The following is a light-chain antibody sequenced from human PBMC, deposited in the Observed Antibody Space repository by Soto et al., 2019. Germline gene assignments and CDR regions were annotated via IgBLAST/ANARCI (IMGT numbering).Light chain of an antibody. Sequence: QSVLTQPASVSGSPGQSIAISCTGTSSDVGNYNLVSWYQQHPGKAPKLMIHEDTKRPSGVSNRFSGSKSGNTASLTISGLQAEDEADYYCCSDAGSSTYVFGTGTKLTVL. CDR3: CSDAGSSTYV. J-gene: IGLJ1*01. CDR1: SSDVGNYNL. CDR2: EDT. V-gene: IGLV2-23*01.